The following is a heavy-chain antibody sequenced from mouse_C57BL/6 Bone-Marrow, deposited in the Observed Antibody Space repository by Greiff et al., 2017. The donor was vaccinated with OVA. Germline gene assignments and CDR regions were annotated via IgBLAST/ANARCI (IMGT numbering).Heavy chain of an antibody. D-gene: IGHD1-3*01. V-gene: IGHV5-12*01. J-gene: IGHJ2*01. CDR3: ARLKDYFDY. Sequence: EVQGVESGGGLVQPGGSLKLSCAASGFTFSDYYMYWVRQTPEKRLEWVTYISNGGGSTYYPDTVKGRFTISRDNAKNTLYLQMSRLKSEDTAMYYCARLKDYFDYWGQGTTLTVSS. CDR1: GFTFSDYY. CDR2: ISNGGGST.